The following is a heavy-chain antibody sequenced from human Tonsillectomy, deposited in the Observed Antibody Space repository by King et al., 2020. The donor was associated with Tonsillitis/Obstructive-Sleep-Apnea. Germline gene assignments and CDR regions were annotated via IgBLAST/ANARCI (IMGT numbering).Heavy chain of an antibody. CDR2: ISSSSSYI. V-gene: IGHV3-21*01. CDR1: GFTFRSYN. Sequence: VQLVESGGGLVKPGGSLRLSCAASGFTFRSYNMNWVRHAPGKGLEWVSSISSSSSYIYYADSVKGRFTISRDYAKNSLYLQMNSLRAEDTAVYYCATVAQYSSSWLDYWGQGTLVTVSS. CDR3: ATVAQYSSSWLDY. D-gene: IGHD6-13*01. J-gene: IGHJ4*02.